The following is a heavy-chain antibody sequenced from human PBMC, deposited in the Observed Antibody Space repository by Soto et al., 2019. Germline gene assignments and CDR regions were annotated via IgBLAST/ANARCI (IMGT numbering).Heavy chain of an antibody. V-gene: IGHV1-18*01. CDR1: GYTFTSYG. CDR3: ARDVVGGSSYNWFDP. CDR2: ISAYNGNT. J-gene: IGHJ5*02. D-gene: IGHD6-6*01. Sequence: ASVKVSCKASGYTFTSYGISWVRQAPGQGLEWMGWISAYNGNTNYAQKLQGRVTMTTDTSTSTAYMELRSLRSDDTAVYYCARDVVGGSSYNWFDPWGQGTLVTVSS.